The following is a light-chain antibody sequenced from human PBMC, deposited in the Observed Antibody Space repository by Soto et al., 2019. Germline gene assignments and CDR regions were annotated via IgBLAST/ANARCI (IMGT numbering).Light chain of an antibody. J-gene: IGKJ1*01. V-gene: IGKV1-5*01. CDR1: QSISSC. Sequence: DIQMTQSPSTLSASVGERVTITCRASQSISSCLAWYQQKPGKAPKLLIYDSSSLESGVPSRFSGGGSGTEFTLTISSLQPDDFATYYCQQYNSYSRTFGQGTKVEIK. CDR3: QQYNSYSRT. CDR2: DSS.